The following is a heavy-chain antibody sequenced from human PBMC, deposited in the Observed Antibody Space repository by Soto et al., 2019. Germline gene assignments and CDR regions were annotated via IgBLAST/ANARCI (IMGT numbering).Heavy chain of an antibody. CDR3: ARVPSP. CDR2: IYHSGST. Sequence: PSGTVSLSFADEGSVYSGCRRIWIRQPPGKGLEWIGYIYHSGSTYYNPSLKSRVTISVDRSKNQFSLKLSSVTAADTAVYFRARVPSPWGQGTLVTVSS. CDR1: GSVYSGCR. J-gene: IGHJ5*02. V-gene: IGHV4-30-2*01.